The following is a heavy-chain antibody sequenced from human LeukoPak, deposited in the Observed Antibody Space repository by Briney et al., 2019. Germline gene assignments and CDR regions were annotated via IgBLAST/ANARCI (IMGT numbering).Heavy chain of an antibody. CDR2: IHYSGNT. J-gene: IGHJ4*02. CDR3: VAGGDGMATILAEY. CDR1: GGAISSYY. D-gene: IGHD5-24*01. Sequence: SETLSLTCTVSGGAISSYYWIWIRQSPGKGLEWVGYIHYSGNTNYNPSFKSRVTISLDTSRKQLSLKLRFVTAADTAVYYCVAGGDGMATILAEYWGQGTLVTVSS. V-gene: IGHV4-59*08.